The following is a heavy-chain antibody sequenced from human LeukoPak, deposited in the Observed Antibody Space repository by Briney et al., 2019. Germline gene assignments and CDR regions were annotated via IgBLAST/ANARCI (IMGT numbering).Heavy chain of an antibody. CDR2: IYYTGSA. D-gene: IGHD5-24*01. V-gene: IGHV4-59*01. Sequence: SESLSLTCTVSGGSISSYYWTWIRQPPGKALEWIGYIYYTGSANYNPSLKGRVAISVDTSKDQFSLNLSAVTAADTAFYYCAREDRDGYNSRGNWFDPWGQGTLVTVSS. CDR3: AREDRDGYNSRGNWFDP. CDR1: GGSISSYY. J-gene: IGHJ5*02.